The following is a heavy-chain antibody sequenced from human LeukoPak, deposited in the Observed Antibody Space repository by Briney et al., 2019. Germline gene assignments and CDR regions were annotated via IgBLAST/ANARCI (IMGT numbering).Heavy chain of an antibody. D-gene: IGHD3-16*01. CDR3: VRDLGVPSAD. Sequence: GGSLRLSCAASGFTLNTYGFEWVRHPTGKGLEWVSSIGSSGDTFYSGSVKGRFTISRDNAKNYLFLQMKSLRAGDTALYYCVRDLGVPSADWGQVTLVTVSS. J-gene: IGHJ4*02. CDR2: IGSSGDT. V-gene: IGHV3-13*01. CDR1: GFTLNTYG.